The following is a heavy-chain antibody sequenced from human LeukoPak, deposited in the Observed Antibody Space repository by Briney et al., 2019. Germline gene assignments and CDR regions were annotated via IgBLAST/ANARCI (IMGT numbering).Heavy chain of an antibody. D-gene: IGHD3-10*01. CDR1: GFTFYDYA. CDR2: ISWNSGSV. V-gene: IGHV3-9*01. J-gene: IGHJ4*02. CDR3: AKDSPERGFDY. Sequence: PGGSLRLSCAASGFTFYDYAMHWVRQAPGKGLEWVSGISWNSGSVGYADSVKGRFTISRDNAKNSLYLQMNSLRAEDTALYYCAKDSPERGFDYWGQGTLVTVSS.